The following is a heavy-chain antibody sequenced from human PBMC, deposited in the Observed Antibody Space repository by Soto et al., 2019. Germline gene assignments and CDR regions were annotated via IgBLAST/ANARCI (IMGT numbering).Heavy chain of an antibody. J-gene: IGHJ6*03. D-gene: IGHD2-2*01. V-gene: IGHV1-18*01. CDR1: GYTFTSYG. CDR2: ISAYNGNT. Sequence: ASVKVSCKASGYTFTSYGISWVRQAPGQGLEWMGWISAYNGNTNYAQKLQGRVTMTTDTSTSTAYMELRSLRSDDTAVYYCARDQVYCSSPSCYGVYYYYYMDVWGKGTTVTVPS. CDR3: ARDQVYCSSPSCYGVYYYYYMDV.